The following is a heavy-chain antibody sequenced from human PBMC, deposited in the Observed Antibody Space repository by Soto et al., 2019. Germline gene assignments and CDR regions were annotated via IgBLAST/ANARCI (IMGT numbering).Heavy chain of an antibody. CDR1: GDTISTGGYT. CDR2: NYLSGNP. J-gene: IGHJ5*02. CDR3: ARVTYGDYGGYFNP. Sequence: QLQLQESGSRLVKSSETLSLTCDVSGDTISTGGYTWAWIRQPPGEALEWIGHNYLSGNPYYNPYLKSRVIISGDRSKNQFSLKLRSVTAADTAVYYCARVTYGDYGGYFNPWGQGLLVTVSS. D-gene: IGHD4-17*01. V-gene: IGHV4-30-2*01.